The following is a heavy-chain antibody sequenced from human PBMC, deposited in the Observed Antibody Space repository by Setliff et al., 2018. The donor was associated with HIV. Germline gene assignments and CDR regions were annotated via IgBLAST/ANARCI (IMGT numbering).Heavy chain of an antibody. J-gene: IGHJ4*02. CDR1: GFTFSSFE. Sequence: GSLRLSCEASGFTFSSFEMNWVRQAPGKGLEWVSYISTSGSTTYYADSVKGRFTISRDNAKNSLYLQMNSLRAEDTGIYYCASSDGSGSYPFDYWGQGTLVTVSS. CDR3: ASSDGSGSYPFDY. D-gene: IGHD1-26*01. V-gene: IGHV3-48*03. CDR2: ISTSGSTT.